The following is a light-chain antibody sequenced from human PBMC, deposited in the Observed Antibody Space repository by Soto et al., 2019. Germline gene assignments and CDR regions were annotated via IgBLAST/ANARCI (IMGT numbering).Light chain of an antibody. V-gene: IGKV3-11*01. J-gene: IGKJ1*01. CDR2: DAS. CDR1: QSVGSY. CDR3: QHYNSYSEA. Sequence: EVVLTQSPGTLSLSPGERATLSCRASQSVGSYLAWYQHKPGQAPRLLISDASNRATGIPARFSGSGSETDFTLTISSLEPDDFATYYCQHYNSYSEAFGQGTKVDIK.